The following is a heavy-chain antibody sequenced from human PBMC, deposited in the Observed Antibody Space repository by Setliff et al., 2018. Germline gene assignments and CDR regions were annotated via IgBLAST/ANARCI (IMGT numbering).Heavy chain of an antibody. D-gene: IGHD3-3*01. Sequence: SVKVSCKASGGTFSSYAISWVRQAPGQGLEWMGRIIPIFGTANYAQKFQGRVTITADESTSTAYMGLSSLRSEDTAVYYCASSRDYNFWSGYYSPLDYWGQGTLVTVSS. J-gene: IGHJ4*02. CDR1: GGTFSSYA. CDR2: IIPIFGTA. CDR3: ASSRDYNFWSGYYSPLDY. V-gene: IGHV1-69*13.